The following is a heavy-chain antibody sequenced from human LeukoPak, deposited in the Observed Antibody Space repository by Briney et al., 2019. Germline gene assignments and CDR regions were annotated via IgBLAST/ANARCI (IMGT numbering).Heavy chain of an antibody. J-gene: IGHJ4*02. Sequence: PGGSLRLSCAASGFIVNTNYMTWVRQAPGRGLEWVSFIYADGNTYYADSVKGRFTISRDNSKNKVYLQMNSLRAEDTAVYYCAQDLGWIHFRNWGQGTLVTVSS. CDR1: GFIVNTNY. CDR3: AQDLGWIHFRN. D-gene: IGHD5-18*01. CDR2: IYADGNT. V-gene: IGHV3-53*01.